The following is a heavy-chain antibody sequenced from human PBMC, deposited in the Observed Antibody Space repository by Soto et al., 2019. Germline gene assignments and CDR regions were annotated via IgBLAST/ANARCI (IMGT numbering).Heavy chain of an antibody. CDR3: TRVLYDCSGGSCYDDYYYGMDV. Sequence: GGSLRLSCTASGFTFGDYAMSWFRQAPGKGLEWVGFIRSKAYGGTTEYAASVKGRFTISRDDSKSIAYLQMNSLKTEDTAVYYCTRVLYDCSGGSCYDDYYYGMDVWGQGTTVTVSS. V-gene: IGHV3-49*03. CDR1: GFTFGDYA. CDR2: IRSKAYGGTT. J-gene: IGHJ6*02. D-gene: IGHD2-15*01.